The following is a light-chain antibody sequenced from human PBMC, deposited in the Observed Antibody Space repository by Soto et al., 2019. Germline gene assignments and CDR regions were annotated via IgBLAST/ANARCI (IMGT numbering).Light chain of an antibody. CDR3: QQCSNWPPMYT. CDR1: QSVNSS. J-gene: IGKJ2*01. V-gene: IGKV3-11*01. CDR2: DAS. Sequence: EIVLTQSPATLSLSPGERATLSCRASQSVNSSLAWYQQKPGQAPRLLIYDASNRATGIPVRFSGSGSGTDFTLTISSXEPXXXXXXYCQQCSNWPPMYTFGQGTKLEIK.